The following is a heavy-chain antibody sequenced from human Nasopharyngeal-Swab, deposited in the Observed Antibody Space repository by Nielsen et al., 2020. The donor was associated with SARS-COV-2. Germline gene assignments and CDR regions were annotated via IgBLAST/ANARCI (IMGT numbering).Heavy chain of an antibody. Sequence: GESLKISCASSGFTFIDHQMSWIRQDSGKRLEWIAFISATGRPLYYADSVKGRFTISRDNAKDSLYLQMNSLRAEDTAVYYCARDPDTSLKVDVWGQGTLVTVSS. V-gene: IGHV3-11*01. CDR3: ARDPDTSLKVDV. J-gene: IGHJ4*02. CDR1: GFTFIDHQ. CDR2: ISATGRPL. D-gene: IGHD5-18*01.